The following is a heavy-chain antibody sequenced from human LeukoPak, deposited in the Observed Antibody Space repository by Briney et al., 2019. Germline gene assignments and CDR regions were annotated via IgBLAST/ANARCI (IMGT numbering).Heavy chain of an antibody. V-gene: IGHV3-7*01. J-gene: IGHJ4*02. D-gene: IGHD5-12*01. Sequence: GGSLRLSCAASRFTFSSYGMHWVRQAPGKGLEWVANIKQDGSEKYYVDSVKGRLTMSRDNAKNSLYLQMNSLRAEDTAVYYCARASGYGWDYWGQGTLVTVSS. CDR1: RFTFSSYG. CDR2: IKQDGSEK. CDR3: ARASGYGWDY.